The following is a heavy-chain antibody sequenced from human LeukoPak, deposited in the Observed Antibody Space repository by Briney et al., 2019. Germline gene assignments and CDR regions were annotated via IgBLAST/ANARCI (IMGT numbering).Heavy chain of an antibody. Sequence: PSETLSLTCTVSGGSISSYYWSWIRQPPGKGLEWIGYIYYSGSTNYNPSLKSRVTISVDTSENQFSLKLSSVTAADTAVYYCARHTSYYDFWSGFDYWGQGTLVTVSS. J-gene: IGHJ4*02. V-gene: IGHV4-59*08. D-gene: IGHD3-3*01. CDR1: GGSISSYY. CDR2: IYYSGST. CDR3: ARHTSYYDFWSGFDY.